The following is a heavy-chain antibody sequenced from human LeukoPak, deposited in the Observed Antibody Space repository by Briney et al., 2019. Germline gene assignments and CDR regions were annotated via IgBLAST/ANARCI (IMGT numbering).Heavy chain of an antibody. CDR3: AKGRGYCTGGSCYSDY. CDR2: ISGSDGST. CDR1: GFTFSNYA. V-gene: IGHV3-23*01. J-gene: IGHJ4*02. D-gene: IGHD2-15*01. Sequence: DPGGSLRLSCTASGFTFSNYAMSWVRQAPGKGLEWVSTISGSDGSTYYADSVKGRFTISRDNSKNTLYLQMNSPRVEDTAIYYCAKGRGYCTGGSCYSDYWGQGTLVTVSS.